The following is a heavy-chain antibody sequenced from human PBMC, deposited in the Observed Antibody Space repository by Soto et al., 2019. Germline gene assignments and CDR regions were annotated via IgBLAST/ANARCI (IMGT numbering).Heavy chain of an antibody. CDR2: VFYSGNT. J-gene: IGHJ4*02. D-gene: IGHD3-3*01. Sequence: PSETLSLTCSVSGAPISSSSFYWGWIRQAPGKGLEWIGNVFYSGNTNYNPSLKSRITISVDTSKNQFSLKLNSVISADTAVYYCARDRGHHDTSGYYQAPFDYWGLGILVTVSS. V-gene: IGHV4-39*07. CDR3: ARDRGHHDTSGYYQAPFDY. CDR1: GAPISSSSFY.